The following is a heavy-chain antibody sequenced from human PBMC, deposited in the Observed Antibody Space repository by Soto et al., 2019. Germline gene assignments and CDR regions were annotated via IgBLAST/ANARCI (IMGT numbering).Heavy chain of an antibody. D-gene: IGHD3-22*01. CDR1: GGSISGSLYY. CDR3: ARLAYYFDSSGSYQTSPFDY. CDR2: IYHSGSA. J-gene: IGHJ4*02. V-gene: IGHV4-39*01. Sequence: SETLSLTCTVSGGSISGSLYYWGWVRHPPGKGLEWIGIIYHSGSAYYNPSLESRVTISVDTSNNQFSLKLISVTAADTAVYYCARLAYYFDSSGSYQTSPFDYWGQGALVTVSS.